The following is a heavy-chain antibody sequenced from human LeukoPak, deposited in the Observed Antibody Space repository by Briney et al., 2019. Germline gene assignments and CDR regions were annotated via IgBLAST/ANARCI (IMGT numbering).Heavy chain of an antibody. V-gene: IGHV4-39*07. D-gene: IGHD5-18*01. Sequence: SETLSLTCTVSGGSISSNHYYWGWIRQPPGKGLEWIGSIYHSGSTYYNPSLKSRVTISVDTSKNQFSLKLSSVTAADTAVYYCARGYSYGEHDYWGQGTLVTVSS. CDR3: ARGYSYGEHDY. J-gene: IGHJ4*02. CDR2: IYHSGST. CDR1: GGSISSNHYY.